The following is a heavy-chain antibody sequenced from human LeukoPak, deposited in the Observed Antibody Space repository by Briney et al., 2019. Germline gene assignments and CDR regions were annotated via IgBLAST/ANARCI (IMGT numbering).Heavy chain of an antibody. CDR1: VYTFTGYY. V-gene: IGHV1-2*02. D-gene: IGHD6-6*01. J-gene: IGHJ4*02. CDR3: ARVGYSSSPTFDY. Sequence: ASVKVSCKASVYTFTGYYMHWVRQAPGQGLEWMGWINPNSGGTNYAQKFQGRVSMTRDTSISTAYMELSRLRSDDTAVYYCARVGYSSSPTFDYWGQGTLVTVSS. CDR2: INPNSGGT.